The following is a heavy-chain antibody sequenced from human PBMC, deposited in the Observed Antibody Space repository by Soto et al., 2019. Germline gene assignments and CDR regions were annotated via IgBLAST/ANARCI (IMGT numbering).Heavy chain of an antibody. CDR1: GFTFSDHY. CDR3: ARTGRG. D-gene: IGHD3-10*01. V-gene: IGHV3-72*01. J-gene: IGHJ4*02. Sequence: EVQLVESGGGLVQPGGSLRLSCAASGFTFSDHYMDWVRQAPGKGLECVGRTRNKANSHTTEYAASVKDRFTISRDDSKNSLYLQRSSLKTDDTAVYYCARTGRGWGQGTLGTVFS. CDR2: TRNKANSHTT.